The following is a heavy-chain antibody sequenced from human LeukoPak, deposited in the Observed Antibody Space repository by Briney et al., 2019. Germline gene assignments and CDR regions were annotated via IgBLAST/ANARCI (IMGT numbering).Heavy chain of an antibody. J-gene: IGHJ4*02. D-gene: IGHD2-15*01. CDR2: IDTSDDST. CDR1: GFTFSRYA. V-gene: IGHV3-23*01. CDR3: AKDMPAGYASGSFDY. Sequence: PGGSLRLSCAASGFTFSRYAMSWVRQGPGKGLEWVSVIDTSDDSTNYADSVKGRFTISRDNSKNTLYLQMNSLRAEDTALYYCAKDMPAGYASGSFDYWGQGTLVTVSS.